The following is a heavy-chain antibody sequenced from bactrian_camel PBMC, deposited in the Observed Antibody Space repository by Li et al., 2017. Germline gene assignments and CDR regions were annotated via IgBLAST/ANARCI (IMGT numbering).Heavy chain of an antibody. CDR1: KRTYDNYR. V-gene: IGHV3S55*01. J-gene: IGHJ4*01. CDR2: ITTNGGDVT. CDR3: AKRLSIKCWGQSAADFTY. Sequence: QVQLVESGGGSVQAGGSLRLSCAASKRTYDNYRMGWFRQAPGNERETVAVITTNGGDVTYYADSVKGRFTISKDNAQNTIYLQMNNLKPDDTAMYYCAKRLSIKCWGQSAADFTYWGQGTQVTVS. D-gene: IGHD5*01.